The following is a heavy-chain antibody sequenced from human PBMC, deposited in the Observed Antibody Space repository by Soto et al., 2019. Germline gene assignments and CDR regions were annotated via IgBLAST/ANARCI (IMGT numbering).Heavy chain of an antibody. CDR2: IYYSGST. J-gene: IGHJ6*02. V-gene: IGHV4-39*01. CDR3: ARRVYSGYVYYYYGMDV. CDR1: GGSISSSSYY. D-gene: IGHD5-12*01. Sequence: SETLSLTCTVSGGSISSSSYYWGWIRQPPGKGLEWIGSIYYSGSTYYNPSLKSRVTISVDTSKNQFSLKLSSVTAADTAVYYCARRVYSGYVYYYYGMDVWGQGTTVTVSS.